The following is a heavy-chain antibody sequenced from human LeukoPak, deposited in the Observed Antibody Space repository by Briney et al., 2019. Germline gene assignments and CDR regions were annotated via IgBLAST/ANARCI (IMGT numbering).Heavy chain of an antibody. J-gene: IGHJ3*02. Sequence: ASVKVSCKASGYSFDSYGISWVRQAPGQGLEWLGWIGAFNGNTNYAQNLQGRVTMTADTSTTTAYMELRSLSSDDTAVYYCARDFLSYDGSENHFEDTFDIWGQGTMVTVSS. D-gene: IGHD3-22*01. CDR3: ARDFLSYDGSENHFEDTFDI. V-gene: IGHV1-18*01. CDR2: IGAFNGNT. CDR1: GYSFDSYG.